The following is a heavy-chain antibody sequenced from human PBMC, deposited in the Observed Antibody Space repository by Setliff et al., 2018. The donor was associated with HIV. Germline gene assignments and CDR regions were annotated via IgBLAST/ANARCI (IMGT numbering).Heavy chain of an antibody. J-gene: IGHJ3*02. CDR2: IYYRGST. D-gene: IGHD5-18*01. CDR3: ARPRYTYGTPPAFDI. V-gene: IGHV4-59*08. Sequence: PSETLSLTCTVSGGSISGYYWSWIRQPPGKGLEWIGYIYYRGSTDYNPSLKSRVTISIDTSKNQFSLKLSSVTAADTAVYYCARPRYTYGTPPAFDIWGRGTVVTV. CDR1: GGSISGYY.